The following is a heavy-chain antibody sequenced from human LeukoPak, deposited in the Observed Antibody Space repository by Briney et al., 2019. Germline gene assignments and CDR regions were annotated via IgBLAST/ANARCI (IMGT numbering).Heavy chain of an antibody. CDR3: ARLYGDYVYFDY. CDR2: IRYDGSNK. J-gene: IGHJ4*02. Sequence: RGSLRLSCAASGFTFSSYGMHWVRQAPGKGLEWVAFIRYDGSNKYYADSVKGRFTISRDNSKNALYLQMNSLRAEDTAVYYCARLYGDYVYFDYWGQGTLVTVSS. V-gene: IGHV3-30*02. D-gene: IGHD4-17*01. CDR1: GFTFSSYG.